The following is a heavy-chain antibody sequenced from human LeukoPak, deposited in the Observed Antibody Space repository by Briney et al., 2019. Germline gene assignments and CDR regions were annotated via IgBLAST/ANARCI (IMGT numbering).Heavy chain of an antibody. CDR1: GYRFSSFG. J-gene: IGHJ3*02. CDR2: ISIYNGNT. CDR3: TRVGGYSPSSTGGNAFDI. D-gene: IGHD6-6*01. Sequence: GASVKVSCKASGYRFSSFGISWVRQAPGQGLEWMGWISIYNGNTKYAQNFQGRVTMTTDTSTSTAYMELRSLRSDDTAMYFCTRVGGYSPSSTGGNAFDIWGQGTMVTVSS. V-gene: IGHV1-18*01.